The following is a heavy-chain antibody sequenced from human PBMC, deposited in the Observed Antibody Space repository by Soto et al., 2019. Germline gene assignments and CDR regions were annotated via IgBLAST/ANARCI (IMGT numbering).Heavy chain of an antibody. CDR1: GFTFDDYA. J-gene: IGHJ3*02. D-gene: IGHD4-17*01. Sequence: EVQLVESGGGLVQPGRSLRLSCAASGFTFDDYAMHWVRQAPGKGLEWVSGISWNSGSIGYADSVKGRFTISRDNAKNSLYLQMNSLRAEDTALYYCAKDQYYGDYVGASDIWGQGTMVTVSS. CDR3: AKDQYYGDYVGASDI. V-gene: IGHV3-9*01. CDR2: ISWNSGSI.